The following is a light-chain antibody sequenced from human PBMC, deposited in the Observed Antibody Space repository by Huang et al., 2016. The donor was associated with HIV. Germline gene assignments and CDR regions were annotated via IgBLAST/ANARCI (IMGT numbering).Light chain of an antibody. Sequence: DIVMTQSPDSLAVSLGERATINCKSSQSILYSSTDKSYLAWYHQKPGQPPKLLVYWASTRESGVPDRFSGNGSGTDFTRTIGSLQAEDVAVYYCQQYYSSPFTFGPGTKVDIK. CDR2: WAS. CDR1: QSILYSSTDKSY. CDR3: QQYYSSPFT. V-gene: IGKV4-1*01. J-gene: IGKJ3*01.